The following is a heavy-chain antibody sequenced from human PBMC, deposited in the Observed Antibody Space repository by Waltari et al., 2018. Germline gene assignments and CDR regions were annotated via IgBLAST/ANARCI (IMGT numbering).Heavy chain of an antibody. Sequence: QVQLQESGPRLVKPSQTLSLTCTVSGVSISSGTYYWSWVRPSAGRGLEWIGRIYSSGTTKDNPSLKSRVSISIDRSKNQFFVRLTSATAADSAIYYCVRDWGGDDSGSVWGRGAPVTVSS. J-gene: IGHJ4*02. CDR2: IYSSGTT. V-gene: IGHV4-61*02. D-gene: IGHD3-10*01. CDR1: GVSISSGTYY. CDR3: VRDWGGDDSGSV.